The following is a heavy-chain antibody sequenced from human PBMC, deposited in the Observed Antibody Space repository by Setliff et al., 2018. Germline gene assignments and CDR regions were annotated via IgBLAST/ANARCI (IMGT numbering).Heavy chain of an antibody. Sequence: ASVKVSCKASGGSFSTYAISWARQAPGQGLEWMGVIIPIFGTTNNAQKFQGRVTITADESTSTAYMELSSLRSEDTAVYYCARANYYDSSGHSVYGMDVWGQGTTVTVS. J-gene: IGHJ6*02. CDR2: IIPIFGTT. V-gene: IGHV1-69*13. CDR1: GGSFSTYA. D-gene: IGHD3-22*01. CDR3: ARANYYDSSGHSVYGMDV.